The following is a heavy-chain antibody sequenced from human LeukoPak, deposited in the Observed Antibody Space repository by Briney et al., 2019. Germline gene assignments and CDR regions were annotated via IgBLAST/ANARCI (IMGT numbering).Heavy chain of an antibody. J-gene: IGHJ4*02. V-gene: IGHV4-38-2*01. Sequence: SETLSLTCAVSGYSISSGYYWGWIRQPPGKGLEWIGSIYHSGSTYYNPSLKSRVTISVDTSKNQFSLRLSSVIAADTAVYYCAGLSRRVLGSRPGRHDYWGQGTLVTVSS. D-gene: IGHD2-15*01. CDR2: IYHSGST. CDR1: GYSISSGYY. CDR3: AGLSRRVLGSRPGRHDY.